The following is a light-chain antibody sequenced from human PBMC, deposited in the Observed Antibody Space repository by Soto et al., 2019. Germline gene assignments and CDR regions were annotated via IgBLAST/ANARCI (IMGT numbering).Light chain of an antibody. J-gene: IGKJ3*01. V-gene: IGKV1-27*01. CDR3: QEHYSGPPVA. CDR2: SAS. CDR1: QGIEHS. Sequence: DIQMTQSPSSLSASVGDRVTITCRASQGIEHSLAWYQQKPGKGPNLRIYSASTLQSGVPSRFSGSGSGTDFTLTITILQPEDVATYYCQEHYSGPPVAFGPGTKVDV.